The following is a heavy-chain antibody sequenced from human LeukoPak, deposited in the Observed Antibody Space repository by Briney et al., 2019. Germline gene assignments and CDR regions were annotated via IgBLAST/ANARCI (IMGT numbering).Heavy chain of an antibody. V-gene: IGHV1-18*01. CDR2: ISAYNGNT. CDR3: AREPFSGTSETNFDY. Sequence: GASVKVSCKASGYTFTSYGISWVRQAPGQGLEWMGWISAYNGNTNYAQKLQGRVTMTTDTSTSTAYMELRSLRSDDTAVYYCAREPFSGTSETNFDYWGQGTLVTVSS. J-gene: IGHJ4*02. CDR1: GYTFTSYG. D-gene: IGHD4-17*01.